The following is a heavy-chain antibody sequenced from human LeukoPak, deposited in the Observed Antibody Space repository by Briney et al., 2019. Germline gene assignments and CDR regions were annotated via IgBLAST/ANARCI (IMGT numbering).Heavy chain of an antibody. CDR1: GGSISSSSYY. J-gene: IGHJ4*02. CDR2: IYYSGST. Sequence: PSETLSLTCIVSGGSISSSSYYWGWIRQPPGKGLEWIGSIYYSGSTYYNPSLKSRVAISVDTSKNQFSLKLSSVTAADTAVYYCARQGKDSSGYLFFDYWGQGTLVTVSS. CDR3: ARQGKDSSGYLFFDY. V-gene: IGHV4-39*01. D-gene: IGHD3-22*01.